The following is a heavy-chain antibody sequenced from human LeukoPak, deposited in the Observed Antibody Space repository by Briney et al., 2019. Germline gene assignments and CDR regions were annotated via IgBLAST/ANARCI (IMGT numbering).Heavy chain of an antibody. J-gene: IGHJ6*02. CDR3: ARDRYSSGGLYV. Sequence: PGGSLRLSCAASGFTFSNYWMSWVRQAPGKGLEWAANIKRDGSEKYYVDSVKGRFTISRDNAKNSLYLQMNSLRAEDTAVYYCARDRYSSGGLYVWGQGTTVTVSS. V-gene: IGHV3-7*04. CDR2: IKRDGSEK. CDR1: GFTFSNYW. D-gene: IGHD3-22*01.